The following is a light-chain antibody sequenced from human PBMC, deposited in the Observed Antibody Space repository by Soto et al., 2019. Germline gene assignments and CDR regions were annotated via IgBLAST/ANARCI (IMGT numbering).Light chain of an antibody. Sequence: EIVLTQSPGTLSLSPGERATLSCRASQSVRNNYLAWYQQKPGQAPRFLIYDASTRATGIPDRFSGSGSETDFTLIFIRLVPEDFAVYYCQQYGSSPLTFGGGTKVDIK. V-gene: IGKV3-20*01. CDR2: DAS. J-gene: IGKJ4*01. CDR3: QQYGSSPLT. CDR1: QSVRNNY.